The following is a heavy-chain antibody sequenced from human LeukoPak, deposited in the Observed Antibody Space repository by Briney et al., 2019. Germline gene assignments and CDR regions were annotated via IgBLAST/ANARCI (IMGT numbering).Heavy chain of an antibody. J-gene: IGHJ4*02. D-gene: IGHD1-26*01. Sequence: PGGSLRLSCAASGFSVSNDYTSWVRQAPGKGLEWISVIYSGSNTYYADSVKGRFAISRDSSKNTLYLLMNSLRAEDTAVYYCAGKSGSYKGFDYWGLGTLVTVSS. V-gene: IGHV3-53*01. CDR1: GFSVSNDY. CDR3: AGKSGSYKGFDY. CDR2: IYSGSNT.